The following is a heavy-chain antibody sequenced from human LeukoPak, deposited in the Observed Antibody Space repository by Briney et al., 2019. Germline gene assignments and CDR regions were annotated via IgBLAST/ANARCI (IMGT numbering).Heavy chain of an antibody. Sequence: PPGGSLRLSCAASGFTFISYEMNWVRQAPGKGLGWVSYISSSGSTIYYADSVKGRFTISRDNAKNSLYLQMNSLRAEDTAVYYCAERGITMTGGVWGKGTTVTISS. J-gene: IGHJ6*04. CDR1: GFTFISYE. CDR2: ISSSGSTI. D-gene: IGHD3-10*02. CDR3: AERGITMTGGV. V-gene: IGHV3-48*03.